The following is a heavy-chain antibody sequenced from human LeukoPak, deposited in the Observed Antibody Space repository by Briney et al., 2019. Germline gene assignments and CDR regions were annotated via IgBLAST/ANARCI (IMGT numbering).Heavy chain of an antibody. CDR2: INPNSGGT. CDR3: ARASRDVTTLLRYMDV. D-gene: IGHD4-17*01. V-gene: IGHV1-2*02. J-gene: IGHJ6*03. CDR1: GYTFTGYY. Sequence: ASVKVSCKASGYTFTGYYMNWVRQAPGQGLEWMGWINPNSGGTNYAQKFQGTVTMTRDTSISTAYMELSRLRSDDTALYYCARASRDVTTLLRYMDVWGKGTTVTVSS.